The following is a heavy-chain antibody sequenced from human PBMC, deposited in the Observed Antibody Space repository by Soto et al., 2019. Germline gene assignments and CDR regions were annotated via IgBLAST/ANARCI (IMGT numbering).Heavy chain of an antibody. V-gene: IGHV1-2*04. CDR1: GYTFTGYY. CDR3: ARVRLGYCSGGSCFSDAFDI. J-gene: IGHJ3*02. Sequence: QVQLVQSGAEVKKPGASVKVSCKASGYTFTGYYMHWVRQAPGQGLEWMGWINPNSGGTNYAQKFQGWVTMTRDTSISTAYMELSRLRSDDTAVYYCARVRLGYCSGGSCFSDAFDIWGQGTMVTVSS. CDR2: INPNSGGT. D-gene: IGHD2-15*01.